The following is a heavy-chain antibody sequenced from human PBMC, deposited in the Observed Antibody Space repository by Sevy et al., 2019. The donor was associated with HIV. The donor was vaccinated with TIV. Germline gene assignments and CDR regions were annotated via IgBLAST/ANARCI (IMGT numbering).Heavy chain of an antibody. CDR2: ISFDGSNK. Sequence: GGSRRLSCAASGFIFSNYGMHWVRQAPGKGLEWVTIISFDGSNKYYRDSVKGRFTISRDNSKNTLYLQMNSLRTEDTAVYYCAKSQWEVLAGPFDFWGQGTLVTVSS. CDR1: GFIFSNYG. V-gene: IGHV3-30*18. D-gene: IGHD1-26*01. CDR3: AKSQWEVLAGPFDF. J-gene: IGHJ4*02.